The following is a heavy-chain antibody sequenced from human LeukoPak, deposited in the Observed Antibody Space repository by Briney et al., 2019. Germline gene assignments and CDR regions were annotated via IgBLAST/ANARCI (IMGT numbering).Heavy chain of an antibody. Sequence: ASVKVSCKASGGTYSSYAISWVRQAPGQGLEWMGGIIPIFGTANYAQKFQGRVTITADESTSTAYMELSSLRSEDTAVYYCARKLNDFWSGYPMWDYWGQGTLVTVSS. CDR1: GGTYSSYA. V-gene: IGHV1-69*13. CDR2: IIPIFGTA. D-gene: IGHD3-3*01. J-gene: IGHJ4*02. CDR3: ARKLNDFWSGYPMWDY.